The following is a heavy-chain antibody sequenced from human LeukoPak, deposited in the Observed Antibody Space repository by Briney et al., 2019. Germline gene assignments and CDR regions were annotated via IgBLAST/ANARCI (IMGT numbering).Heavy chain of an antibody. Sequence: GESLKISCKGSGYSFTSYWIGWVRQMPGKGLEWMGIIYPGDSYTNYSPSFQGHVTISADKSISTAYLQWSSLKASDTAMYYCARLRGYDTYYYYYYGMDVWGQGTTVTVSS. CDR1: GYSFTSYW. J-gene: IGHJ6*02. CDR3: ARLRGYDTYYYYYYGMDV. CDR2: IYPGDSYT. V-gene: IGHV5-51*01. D-gene: IGHD5-18*01.